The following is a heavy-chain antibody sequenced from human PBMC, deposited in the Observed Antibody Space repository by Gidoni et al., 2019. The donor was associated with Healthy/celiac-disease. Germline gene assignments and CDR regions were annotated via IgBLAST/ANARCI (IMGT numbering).Heavy chain of an antibody. CDR1: GFTFRSYA. V-gene: IGHV3-23*01. CDR2: ISGSGGST. D-gene: IGHD3-3*01. J-gene: IGHJ4*02. Sequence: EVQLLESGGGLVQPGGSLRLSCAASGFTFRSYAMSWVRQAPGKGLEWVSAISGSGGSTYYADSVKGRFTISRDNAKNTLYLQMNSLRAEDTAVYYCAKRATDFWSGSHYFDYWGQGTLVTVSS. CDR3: AKRATDFWSGSHYFDY.